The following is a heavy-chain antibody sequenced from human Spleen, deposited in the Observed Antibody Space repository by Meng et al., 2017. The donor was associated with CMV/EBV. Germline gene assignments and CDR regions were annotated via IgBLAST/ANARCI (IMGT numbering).Heavy chain of an antibody. V-gene: IGHV3-23*03. J-gene: IGHJ5*02. CDR2: IYSGGSST. Sequence: LSCAASGFTFSDYYMSWIRQAPGKGLEWVSVIYSGGSSTYYADSVKGRFTISRDNSKNTLYLQMNSLRAEDTAVYYCAKGSNDGFDPWGQGTLVTVSS. CDR1: GFTFSDYY. D-gene: IGHD2-8*01. CDR3: AKGSNDGFDP.